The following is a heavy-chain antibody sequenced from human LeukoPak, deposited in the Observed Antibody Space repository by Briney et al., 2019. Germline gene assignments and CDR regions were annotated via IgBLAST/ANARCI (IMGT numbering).Heavy chain of an antibody. J-gene: IGHJ4*02. D-gene: IGHD1-26*01. CDR1: GFTFSSYG. CDR2: IRYDGSNK. CDR3: ARGRRYSGSYQPLDY. Sequence: GGSLRLSCAASGFTFSSYGMHWVRQAPGKGLEWVAFIRYDGSNKYYADSVKGRFTISRDNSKNTLYLQMNSLRAEDTAVYYCARGRRYSGSYQPLDYWGQGTLVTVSS. V-gene: IGHV3-30*02.